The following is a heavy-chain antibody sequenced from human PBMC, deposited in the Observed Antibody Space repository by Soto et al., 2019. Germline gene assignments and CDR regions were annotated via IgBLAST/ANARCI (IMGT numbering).Heavy chain of an antibody. V-gene: IGHV1-69*04. D-gene: IGHD5-12*01. CDR2: IIPLLDIA. Sequence: SVKVSCKASGGTLSNDIITWVRQAPGQGLEWMGRIIPLLDIANYAQKFQGRVTITADKSTSTAYMELNSLRSEDTAVYYCVRDSPIGSTYSGYDXIDYWAQRTLVTVSS. CDR1: GGTLSNDI. CDR3: VRDSPIGSTYSGYDXIDY. J-gene: IGHJ4*02.